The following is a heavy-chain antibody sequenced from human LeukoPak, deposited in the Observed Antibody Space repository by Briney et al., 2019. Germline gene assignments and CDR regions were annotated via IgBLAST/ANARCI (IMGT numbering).Heavy chain of an antibody. D-gene: IGHD3-10*01. J-gene: IGHJ4*02. CDR2: ISSNGGST. CDR1: GFTFSSYA. CDR3: ARGYGSGSYFPDY. Sequence: GGSLRLSCAASGFTFSSYARHWVRQAPGKGLEYVSAISSNGGSTYYANSVKGRFTISRDNSKNTLYLQMGSLRAEDMAVYYCARGYGSGSYFPDYWGQGTLVTVSS. V-gene: IGHV3-64*01.